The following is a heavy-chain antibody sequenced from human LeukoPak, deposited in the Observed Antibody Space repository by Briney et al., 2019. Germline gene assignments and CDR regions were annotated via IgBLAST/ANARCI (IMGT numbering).Heavy chain of an antibody. CDR2: IYYSGST. CDR3: ARGPLPNTGIAVAPLYYYYYGMDV. Sequence: SETLSLTCTVSGGSVSSGSYYWSWIRQPPGKGLEWIGYIYYSGSTNYNPSLKSRVTISVDTSKNQFSLKLSSVTAADTAVYYCARGPLPNTGIAVAPLYYYYYGMDVWGQGTTVTVSS. CDR1: GGSVSSGSYY. V-gene: IGHV4-61*01. D-gene: IGHD6-19*01. J-gene: IGHJ6*02.